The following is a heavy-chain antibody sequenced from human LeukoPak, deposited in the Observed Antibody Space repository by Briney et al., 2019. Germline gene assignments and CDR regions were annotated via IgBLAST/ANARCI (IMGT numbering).Heavy chain of an antibody. D-gene: IGHD1-26*01. CDR1: GGSLNTNTW. CDR2: INHSGTT. Sequence: PSETLSLTCTVSGGSLNTNTWWSWVRQPPGKGLEWIGEINHSGTTNNNPSLESRVSISVDTSKKQFSLKLSSVTAADTAVYYCARRSRGTYPDHWGQGTLVTVSS. V-gene: IGHV4-4*02. J-gene: IGHJ4*02. CDR3: ARRSRGTYPDH.